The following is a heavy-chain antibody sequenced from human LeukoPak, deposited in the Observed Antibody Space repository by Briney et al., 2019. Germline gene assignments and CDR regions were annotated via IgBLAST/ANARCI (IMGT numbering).Heavy chain of an antibody. V-gene: IGHV3-23*01. CDR2: ISGSGGST. CDR1: GFIFSTYA. Sequence: PGGSLRLSCATSGFIFSTYALSWVRQAPGKGLEWASSISGSGGSTYHADSVKGRFTISRDSSKNTLYLQMNSLRAEDTAIYYSARVIRAALGKGYFDYWGQGTLVTVSS. CDR3: ARVIRAALGKGYFDY. J-gene: IGHJ4*02. D-gene: IGHD6-13*01.